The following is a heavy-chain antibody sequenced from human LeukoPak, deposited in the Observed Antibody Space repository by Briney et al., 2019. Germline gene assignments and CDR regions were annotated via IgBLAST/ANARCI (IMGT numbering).Heavy chain of an antibody. Sequence: KPSETLSLTCTVSGGSVNSDNYYWSWIRQPPGRGLEWIGYILYTGSTNYNPSLKSRVTISVDTSKNQFSLKVSSVTAADTAVYYCARDVGSDWGQGTLVTVSS. J-gene: IGHJ4*02. CDR1: GGSVNSDNYY. CDR2: ILYTGST. V-gene: IGHV4-61*01. D-gene: IGHD6-25*01. CDR3: ARDVGSD.